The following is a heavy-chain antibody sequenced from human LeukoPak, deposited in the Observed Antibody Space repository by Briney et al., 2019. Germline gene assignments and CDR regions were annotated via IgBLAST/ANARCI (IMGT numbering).Heavy chain of an antibody. V-gene: IGHV4-39*01. J-gene: IGHJ5*02. D-gene: IGHD3-3*01. Sequence: SETLSLTCTVSGGSISSSSYYRGWIRQPPGKGLEWIGSIYYSGSTYYNPSLKSRVTISVDTSKNQFSLKLSSVTAADTAVYYCARPVDFWSGYYKLGDEGNWFDPWGQGTLVTVSS. CDR3: ARPVDFWSGYYKLGDEGNWFDP. CDR1: GGSISSSSYY. CDR2: IYYSGST.